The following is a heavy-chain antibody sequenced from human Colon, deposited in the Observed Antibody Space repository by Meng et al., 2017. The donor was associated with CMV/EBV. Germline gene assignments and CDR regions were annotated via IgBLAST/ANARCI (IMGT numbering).Heavy chain of an antibody. Sequence: GESLKISCAASGFTVSSNYMSWVRQAPGKGLEWVSVIYSGGSTYYADSVKGRFTISRDNSKNSLYLQMSSLRAEDTAVYYCARTLGHCNSTSCPDAFDVWGQGTMVTVSS. J-gene: IGHJ3*01. D-gene: IGHD2-2*01. CDR2: IYSGGST. CDR1: GFTVSSNY. V-gene: IGHV3-66*01. CDR3: ARTLGHCNSTSCPDAFDV.